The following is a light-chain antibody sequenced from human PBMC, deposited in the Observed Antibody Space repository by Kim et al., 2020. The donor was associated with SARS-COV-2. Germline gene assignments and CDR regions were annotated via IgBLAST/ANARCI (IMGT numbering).Light chain of an antibody. J-gene: IGLJ3*02. CDR3: NSRANSGYLGV. CDR2: GRN. Sequence: SSELTQDPAVSVALGQTVTITCQGDTIRKHFVSWYQQRPGQTPVLVMYGRNIQSSRIPERFSGSRSGNKASLTITGAQAEDEADYYCNSRANSGYLGVFG. CDR1: TIRKHF. V-gene: IGLV3-19*01.